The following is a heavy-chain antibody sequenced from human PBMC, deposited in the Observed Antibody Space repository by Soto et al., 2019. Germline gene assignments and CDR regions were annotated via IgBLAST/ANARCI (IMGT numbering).Heavy chain of an antibody. Sequence: SETLSLTCTVSGGSISSSSYYWGWIRQPPGKGLEWIGSIYYSGSTYYNPSLKSRVTISVDTSKNQFSLKLSSVTAADTAVYYCARHEDSSENPWGQGTLVTVSS. J-gene: IGHJ5*02. CDR2: IYYSGST. CDR1: GGSISSSSYY. V-gene: IGHV4-39*01. CDR3: ARHEDSSENP. D-gene: IGHD6-19*01.